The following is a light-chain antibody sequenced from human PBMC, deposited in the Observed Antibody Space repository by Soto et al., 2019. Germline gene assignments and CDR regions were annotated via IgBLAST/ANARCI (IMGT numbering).Light chain of an antibody. CDR2: EVS. V-gene: IGLV2-18*01. J-gene: IGLJ1*01. CDR3: SLYKSETAYV. Sequence: QSALAQPPSVSGSPGQSVTISCTGTSTDLVSYNRVSWYQHPPGTAPKLMIYEVSKRPSGVPDRFSGSKSGNTASLTISRPQAADEAAYYCSLYKSETAYVFGTGSKVTV. CDR1: STDLVSYNR.